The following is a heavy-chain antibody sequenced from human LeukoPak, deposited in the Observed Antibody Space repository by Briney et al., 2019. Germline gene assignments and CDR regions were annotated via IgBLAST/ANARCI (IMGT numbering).Heavy chain of an antibody. V-gene: IGHV4-31*03. J-gene: IGHJ3*02. CDR2: IYYSGST. CDR3: ARGQLRYFDWLGFAFDI. D-gene: IGHD3-9*01. CDR1: GGSISSGGYY. Sequence: SETLSLTCTVSGGSISSGGYYWSWIRQHPGKCLEWIGYIYYSGSTYYNPSLKSRVTISVDTSKNQFSLKLSSVTAADTAVYYCARGQLRYFDWLGFAFDIWGQGTMVTVSS.